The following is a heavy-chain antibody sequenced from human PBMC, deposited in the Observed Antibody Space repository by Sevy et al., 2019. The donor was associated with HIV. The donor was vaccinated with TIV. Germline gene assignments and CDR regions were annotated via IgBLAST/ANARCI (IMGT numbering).Heavy chain of an antibody. D-gene: IGHD2-21*02. J-gene: IGHJ4*02. CDR1: GITLTKAW. CDR3: TTEEVDLVVVTAALDH. V-gene: IGHV3-15*01. Sequence: GGSLRLSCAASGITLTKAWMSWVRQAPGKGPEWVGRIKSKFDGGTIDYAAPVKGRFTISRDDSKNRLYLQMNRLKTEDTALYYCTTEEVDLVVVTAALDHWGRRTLVTVSS. CDR2: IKSKFDGGTI.